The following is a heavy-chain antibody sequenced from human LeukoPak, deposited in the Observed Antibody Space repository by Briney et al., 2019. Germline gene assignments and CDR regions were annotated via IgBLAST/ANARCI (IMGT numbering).Heavy chain of an antibody. CDR2: INPSSGGT. Sequence: ASVKVSCKASGYTFTDYYMHWVRQAPGQGLEWVGWINPSSGGTNYAQKFQGRVTMTRDTSISTAYMELSRLRSDDTAVYYCARDYVGVVTEVLAHYYYYMDVWGKGTTVTVSS. D-gene: IGHD3-3*01. J-gene: IGHJ6*03. V-gene: IGHV1-2*02. CDR1: GYTFTDYY. CDR3: ARDYVGVVTEVLAHYYYYMDV.